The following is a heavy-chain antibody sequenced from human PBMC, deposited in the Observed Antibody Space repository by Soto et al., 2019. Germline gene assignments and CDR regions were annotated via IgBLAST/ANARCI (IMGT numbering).Heavy chain of an antibody. Sequence: QVQLQESGPGLVKASQTLSLTCSVSGVSLSSGAHYWGWIRQRAGKDLEFIGFIYHRGNTYYNPSLKSRLSISLDTSENHFFLNLTSVTAADTAVYYCARFWSSGNYGRGPFDYWGQGAQVTVSS. V-gene: IGHV4-31*03. D-gene: IGHD3-10*01. J-gene: IGHJ4*02. CDR2: IYHRGNT. CDR1: GVSLSSGAHY. CDR3: ARFWSSGNYGRGPFDY.